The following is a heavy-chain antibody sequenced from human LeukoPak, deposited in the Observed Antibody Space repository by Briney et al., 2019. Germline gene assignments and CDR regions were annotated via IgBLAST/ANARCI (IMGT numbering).Heavy chain of an antibody. J-gene: IGHJ6*03. D-gene: IGHD3-10*02. Sequence: PGRSLRLSCAASGFTFSSYGMHWVRQAPGKGLEWVAVISYDGSNKYYADSVKGRFTISRDNSKNTLYLQMNSLSAEDTAFYYCAKEELRRITMWGYMDVWGKGTTVTISS. V-gene: IGHV3-30*18. CDR1: GFTFSSYG. CDR3: AKEELRRITMWGYMDV. CDR2: ISYDGSNK.